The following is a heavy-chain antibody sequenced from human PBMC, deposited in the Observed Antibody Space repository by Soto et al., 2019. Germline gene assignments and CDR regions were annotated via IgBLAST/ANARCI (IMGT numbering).Heavy chain of an antibody. J-gene: IGHJ4*02. CDR2: ISTAVGAT. Sequence: PGGSLRLSCAASGFTFSSYAMSWARQAPGKGLEWVSAISTAVGATYYADSVKGRFTISRDDSNNTLYLQMNSLRAEDTAVYYCAKDRTAAARNFDYWGQGTPVTVSS. V-gene: IGHV3-23*01. CDR3: AKDRTAAARNFDY. D-gene: IGHD6-13*01. CDR1: GFTFSSYA.